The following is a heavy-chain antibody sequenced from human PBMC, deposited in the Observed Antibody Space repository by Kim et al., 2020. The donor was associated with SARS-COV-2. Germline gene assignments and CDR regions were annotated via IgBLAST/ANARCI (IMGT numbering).Heavy chain of an antibody. V-gene: IGHV1-69*13. J-gene: IGHJ3*02. CDR3: ARKFRVEGYYYDSSGSLHAFDI. CDR1: GGTFSSYA. Sequence: SVKVSCKASGGTFSSYAISWVRQAPGQGLEWMGGIIPIFGTANYAQKFQGRVTITADESTSTAYMELSSLRSEDTAVYYCARKFRVEGYYYDSSGSLHAFDIWGQGTMVTVSS. D-gene: IGHD3-22*01. CDR2: IIPIFGTA.